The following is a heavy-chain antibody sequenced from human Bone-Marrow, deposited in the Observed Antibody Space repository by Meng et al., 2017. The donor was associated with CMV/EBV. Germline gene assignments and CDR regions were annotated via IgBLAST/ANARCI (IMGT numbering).Heavy chain of an antibody. D-gene: IGHD1-7*01. CDR1: GYTFTTHS. J-gene: IGHJ4*02. CDR3: ARGSWNYDF. CDR2: ISPYNGNT. V-gene: IGHV1-18*01. Sequence: ASVKVSCKASGYTFTTHSITWVRQAPGQGREWMGWISPYNGNTDYAQKFQGRVTMTTDTSTSKAYMEVRSLTSDDRAIYYCARGSWNYDFWGRGTLVTVSS.